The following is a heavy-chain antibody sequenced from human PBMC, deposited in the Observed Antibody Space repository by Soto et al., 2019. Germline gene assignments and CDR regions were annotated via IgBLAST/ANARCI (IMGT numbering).Heavy chain of an antibody. CDR2: IRSFDYRT. CDR1: GFAFSQYG. CDR3: ARDSGQFVIVGATLY. J-gene: IGHJ4*02. V-gene: IGHV3-23*01. Sequence: HPGGSLRLSCTASGFAFSQYGMSWVRQAPGKGLEWVSSIRSFDYRTNYADSVKGRFTISRDNSKNTLYLQMNSLRAEDTAVYYCARDSGQFVIVGATLYWGQGTLVTVYS. D-gene: IGHD1-26*01.